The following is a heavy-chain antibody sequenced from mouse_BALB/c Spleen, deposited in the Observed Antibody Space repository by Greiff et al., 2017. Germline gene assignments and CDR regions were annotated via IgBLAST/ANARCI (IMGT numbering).Heavy chain of an antibody. J-gene: IGHJ2*01. V-gene: IGHV5-15*02. CDR3: ARADYGSYCDY. D-gene: IGHD2-2*01. Sequence: EVKLMESGGGLVQPGGSRKLSCAASGFTFSDYGMAWVRQAPGKGPEWVAFISNLAYSIYYADTVTGRFTISRENAKNTLYLEMSSLRSEDTAMYYCARADYGSYCDYWGQGTTLTVSS. CDR1: GFTFSDYG. CDR2: ISNLAYSI.